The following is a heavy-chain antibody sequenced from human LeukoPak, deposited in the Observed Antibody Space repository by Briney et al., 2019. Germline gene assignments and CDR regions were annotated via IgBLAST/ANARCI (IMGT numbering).Heavy chain of an antibody. CDR2: ISGSGGST. J-gene: IGHJ4*02. Sequence: GGSLRLSCAASGFTFSNYAMSWVRQAPGKGLEWVSAISGSGGSTYYADSVKGRFTISRDNSKNTLYLQMNSLRAEDTAVYYCAKAGRITIFGVVSASYYFDYWGQGTLVTVSS. D-gene: IGHD3-3*01. CDR1: GFTFSNYA. V-gene: IGHV3-23*01. CDR3: AKAGRITIFGVVSASYYFDY.